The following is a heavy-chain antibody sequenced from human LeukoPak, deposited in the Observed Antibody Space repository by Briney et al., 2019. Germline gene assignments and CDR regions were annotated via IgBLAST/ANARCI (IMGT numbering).Heavy chain of an antibody. D-gene: IGHD3-22*01. CDR2: IYYHDSNP. Sequence: GEVLKISWKGSGYSFTNFWLGWVRQMPGEGLELMVIIYYHDSNPRYSPSFQGQVNISANKSISPAYLQRSRLKAWDTAMYYCARLISGETSGYYYADYWGQPSLVTDS. J-gene: IGHJ4*02. CDR3: ARLISGETSGYYYADY. CDR1: GYSFTNFW. V-gene: IGHV5-51*01.